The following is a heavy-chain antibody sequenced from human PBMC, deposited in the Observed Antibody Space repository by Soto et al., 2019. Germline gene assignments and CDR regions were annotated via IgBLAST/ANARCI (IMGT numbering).Heavy chain of an antibody. V-gene: IGHV3-7*05. Sequence: GGSLRLSCAASGFTFSDYWMNWVRQAPGKGLEWVASIKYDGAEKTYVDSVKGRFTISRDNPKNSVYLQMASLRAEDTAVYYCARDGVATGLYFEHWGQGTPVTGLL. CDR1: GFTFSDYW. CDR2: IKYDGAEK. J-gene: IGHJ4*02. CDR3: ARDGVATGLYFEH. D-gene: IGHD3-9*01.